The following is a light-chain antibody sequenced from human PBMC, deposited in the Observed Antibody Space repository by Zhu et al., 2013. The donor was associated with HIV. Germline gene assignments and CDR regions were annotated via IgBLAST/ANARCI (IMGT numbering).Light chain of an antibody. V-gene: IGKV1-39*01. J-gene: IGKJ2*01. Sequence: DIQVTQSPSSLSASVGDTVSITCRTSQHINRYLNWYQQTPGKAPTLLVYAASNLHGGAPSRFSGSGFGTDFTLTISGLQPEDFGSYYCQLGDISPPFTFGQGTKVEIK. CDR1: QHINRY. CDR2: AAS. CDR3: QLGDISPPFT.